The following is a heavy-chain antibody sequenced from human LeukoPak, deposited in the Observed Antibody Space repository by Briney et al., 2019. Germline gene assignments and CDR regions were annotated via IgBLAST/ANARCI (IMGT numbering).Heavy chain of an antibody. V-gene: IGHV3-48*04. CDR3: AGGYSGYDGLRG. D-gene: IGHD5-12*01. Sequence: GGSLRLSCAASGFTFSSYSMNWVRQAPAKGLEWVSYISSSGSTIYYADSVKGRFTISRDNAKNSLYLQMNSLRAEDTAVYYCAGGYSGYDGLRGWGQGTLVTVSS. CDR1: GFTFSSYS. CDR2: ISSSGSTI. J-gene: IGHJ4*02.